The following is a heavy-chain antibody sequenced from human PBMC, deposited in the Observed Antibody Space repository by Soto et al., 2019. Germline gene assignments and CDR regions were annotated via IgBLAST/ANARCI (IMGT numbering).Heavy chain of an antibody. CDR1: GDSVSSNSAA. V-gene: IGHV6-1*01. J-gene: IGHJ3*02. D-gene: IGHD6-13*01. Sequence: SQTLSLTCAISGDSVSSNSAAWNWIRQSPSRGLEWLGRTYYRSKWYNDYAVSVKSRITITPDTTKNQFSLQLNSVTPEDTAVYYCASDHLDRAAAGTGDALDIWGQGTMVTVSS. CDR2: TYYRSKWYN. CDR3: ASDHLDRAAAGTGDALDI.